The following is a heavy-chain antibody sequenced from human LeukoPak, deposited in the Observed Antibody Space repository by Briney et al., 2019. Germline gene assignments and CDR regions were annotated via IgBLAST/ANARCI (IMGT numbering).Heavy chain of an antibody. V-gene: IGHV1-69*13. CDR3: ARARRRDYGSGKFDY. D-gene: IGHD3-10*01. J-gene: IGHJ4*02. Sequence: SVKVSCKASGGTFSSYAISWVRQAPGQGLEWMGGIIPIFGTANYAQKFQGRVTITADESTSTAYMELSSLRSEDTAVYYCARARRRDYGSGKFDYWGQGTLVTVSS. CDR1: GGTFSSYA. CDR2: IIPIFGTA.